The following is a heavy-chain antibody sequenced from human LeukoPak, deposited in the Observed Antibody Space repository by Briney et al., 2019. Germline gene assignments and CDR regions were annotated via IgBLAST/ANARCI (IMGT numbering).Heavy chain of an antibody. CDR1: GFTFSSYE. V-gene: IGHV3-48*03. D-gene: IGHD3-10*01. CDR3: ARDPGYYGSDPLDV. J-gene: IGHJ6*04. Sequence: GSLRLSCAASGFTFSSYEMNWVRQAPGKGLEWVSYISDSGNTIYYADSVKGRFTISRDNTKNSLNLQMNSLRAEDTADYYCARDPGYYGSDPLDVWGKGTTVTVSS. CDR2: ISDSGNTI.